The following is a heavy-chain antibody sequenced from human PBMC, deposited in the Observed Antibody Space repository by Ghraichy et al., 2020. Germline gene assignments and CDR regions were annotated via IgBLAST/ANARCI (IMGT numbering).Heavy chain of an antibody. Sequence: GALRLSCAASGFTISSYAMHWVRQAPGKGLEWVAVISYDGSNTVYADSVKGRFTISRDNSKNTLYLQMNSLRAEDTAVYYCTRDSEVVYCSSPSCYLYYFDYWGQGTLVTVSS. CDR2: ISYDGSNT. CDR1: GFTISSYA. J-gene: IGHJ4*02. V-gene: IGHV3-30-3*01. CDR3: TRDSEVVYCSSPSCYLYYFDY. D-gene: IGHD2-2*01.